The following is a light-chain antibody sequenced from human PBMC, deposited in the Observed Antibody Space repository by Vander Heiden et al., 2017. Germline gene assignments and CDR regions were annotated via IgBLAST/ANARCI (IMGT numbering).Light chain of an antibody. Sequence: DIQMTQSPSTLSASVGDRVTITCRASQSISSWLAWYQQKPGKAPKLLIYDASSLESGVPSRFSGSGSGTEFTLTISSLQPDDFATYYCEQDNSYPITFGGGTKVEIK. V-gene: IGKV1-5*01. CDR1: QSISSW. J-gene: IGKJ4*01. CDR2: DAS. CDR3: EQDNSYPIT.